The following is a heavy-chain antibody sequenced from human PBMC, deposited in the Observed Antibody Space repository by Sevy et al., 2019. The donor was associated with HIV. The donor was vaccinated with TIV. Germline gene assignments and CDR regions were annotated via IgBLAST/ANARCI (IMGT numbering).Heavy chain of an antibody. CDR3: ARHRAPYCSGGTCFSGNWFDA. Sequence: SETLSLTCTVSGGSISSTNYYWGWIRQPPGKGLEWIGSIYYSGDTYYNPSLKSRLTISVDTSKNQFSLKLGSVTAADTAVYYCARHRAPYCSGGTCFSGNWFDAWGQGTLVTVSS. J-gene: IGHJ5*02. V-gene: IGHV4-39*01. CDR2: IYYSGDT. D-gene: IGHD2-15*01. CDR1: GGSISSTNYY.